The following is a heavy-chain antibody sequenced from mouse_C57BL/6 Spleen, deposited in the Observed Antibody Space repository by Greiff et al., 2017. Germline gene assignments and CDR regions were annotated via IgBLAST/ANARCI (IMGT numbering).Heavy chain of an antibody. D-gene: IGHD1-1*01. V-gene: IGHV1-26*01. J-gene: IGHJ2*01. CDR1: GYTFTDYY. CDR2: INPNNGGT. CDR3: ARSVVYYFFDY. Sequence: EVQLQQSGPELVKPGASVKISCKASGYTFTDYYMNWVKQSHGKSLEWIGDINPNNGGTSYNQKFKGKATLTVDKSSSTAYMELRSLTSEDSAVYYCARSVVYYFFDYWGQGTTLTVSS.